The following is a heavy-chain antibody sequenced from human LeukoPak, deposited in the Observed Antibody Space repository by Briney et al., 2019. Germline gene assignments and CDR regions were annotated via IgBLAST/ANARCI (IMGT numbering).Heavy chain of an antibody. CDR2: ISYDGSNK. D-gene: IGHD3-22*01. CDR3: AGVHYYDSSGSY. Sequence: PGRSLRLSCAASGFTFSSYGMHWVRQAPGKGLEWVAVISYDGSNKYYADSVKGRFTISRDNSKNTLCLQMNSLRSEDTAVYYCAGVHYYDSSGSYWGQGTLVTVSS. J-gene: IGHJ4*02. CDR1: GFTFSSYG. V-gene: IGHV3-30*03.